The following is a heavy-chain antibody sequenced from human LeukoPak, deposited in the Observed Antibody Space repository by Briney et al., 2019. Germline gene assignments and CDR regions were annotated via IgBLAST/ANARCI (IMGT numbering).Heavy chain of an antibody. J-gene: IGHJ4*02. CDR1: GYTFTSYY. D-gene: IGHD2-2*02. V-gene: IGHV1-46*01. CDR3: ARGGSNQLLYEWGIDY. CDR2: INPRGGST. Sequence: ASVKVSCKASGYTFTSYYIHWVRQAPGQALEWVGIINPRGGSTNYAQKFQGRVTMTRDTSTSTVYMKLSSLRSEDTAVYYCARGGSNQLLYEWGIDYWGQGNLVTVSS.